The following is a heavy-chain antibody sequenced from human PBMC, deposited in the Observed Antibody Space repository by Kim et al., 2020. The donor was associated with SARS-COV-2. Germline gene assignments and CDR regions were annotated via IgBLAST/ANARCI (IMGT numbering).Heavy chain of an antibody. Sequence: YYADSVKGRFTISRDNSKNTLYLQMNSLRAEDTAVYYCAKDPVDTRYFDYWGQGTLVTVSS. CDR3: AKDPVDTRYFDY. J-gene: IGHJ4*02. D-gene: IGHD5-18*01. V-gene: IGHV3-23*01.